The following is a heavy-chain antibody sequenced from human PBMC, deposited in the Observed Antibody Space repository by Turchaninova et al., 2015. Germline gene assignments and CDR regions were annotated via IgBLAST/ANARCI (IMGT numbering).Heavy chain of an antibody. CDR2: VYYSGRP. CDR1: GGSISNYY. Sequence: QVQLQESGPGLVKPSETLSLTCTVSGGSISNYYWSWIRQPPGKGLEWIGYVYYSGRPNNNPPLRSRVTISVDTSKNQFSLRLSAVTAADTAVYYCVRSLDYYGSGSYYVYWGQGILVTVSS. J-gene: IGHJ4*02. V-gene: IGHV4-59*01. CDR3: VRSLDYYGSGSYYVY. D-gene: IGHD3-10*01.